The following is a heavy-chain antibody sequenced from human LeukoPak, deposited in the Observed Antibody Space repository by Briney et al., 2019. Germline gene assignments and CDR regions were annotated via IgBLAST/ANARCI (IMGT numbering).Heavy chain of an antibody. J-gene: IGHJ4*02. CDR3: AKDPFGTVTTFDC. D-gene: IGHD4-17*01. Sequence: GGSLRLSCAASGFTFSTYAMSWVRQAPGKGLEWVSAISGSGGSTYYADSVKGRFTISRDNSKNTLYLQMNSLRADDTAVDYCAKDPFGTVTTFDCWGQGTLVTVSS. CDR1: GFTFSTYA. V-gene: IGHV3-23*01. CDR2: ISGSGGST.